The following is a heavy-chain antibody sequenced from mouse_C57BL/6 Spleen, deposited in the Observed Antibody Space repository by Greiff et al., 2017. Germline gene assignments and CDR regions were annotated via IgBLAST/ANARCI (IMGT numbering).Heavy chain of an antibody. CDR2: ISYDGSN. D-gene: IGHD2-2*01. V-gene: IGHV3-6*01. CDR3: ARDRWGYYGYDGWYFDV. Sequence: EVKLMESGPGLVKPSQSLSLTCSVTGYSITSGYYWNWIRQFPGNKLEWMGYISYDGSNNYNPSLKNRISITRDTSKNQFFLKLNSVTTEDTATYYCARDRWGYYGYDGWYFDVWGTGTTVTVSS. CDR1: GYSITSGYY. J-gene: IGHJ1*03.